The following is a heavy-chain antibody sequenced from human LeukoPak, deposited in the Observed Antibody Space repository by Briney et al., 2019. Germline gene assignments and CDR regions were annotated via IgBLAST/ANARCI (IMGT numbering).Heavy chain of an antibody. CDR3: ARTYYGDNWFDP. V-gene: IGHV4-34*01. J-gene: IGHJ5*02. CDR2: IYHSGTT. CDR1: GGSFSGYY. D-gene: IGHD3-10*01. Sequence: SETLSLTCAVYGGSFSGYYWSWIRQPPGRGLEWIGSIYHSGTTYYNPSLKSRVTISVDTSKNQFSLQLSSVTATDTAVYYCARTYYGDNWFDPWGQGTLVTVSS.